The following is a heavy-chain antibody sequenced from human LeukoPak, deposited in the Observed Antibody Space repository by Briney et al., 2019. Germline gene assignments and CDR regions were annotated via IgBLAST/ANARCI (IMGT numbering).Heavy chain of an antibody. Sequence: PGRSLRLSCAASGFTFDDYAMHWVRQAPGKGLEWVSGISWNSGSIGYADSVKGRFTISRDNSKNTLYLQMNSLRAEDTAVYYCARDQGYFDYWGQGTLVTVSS. D-gene: IGHD6-13*01. V-gene: IGHV3-9*01. CDR2: ISWNSGSI. CDR3: ARDQGYFDY. J-gene: IGHJ4*02. CDR1: GFTFDDYA.